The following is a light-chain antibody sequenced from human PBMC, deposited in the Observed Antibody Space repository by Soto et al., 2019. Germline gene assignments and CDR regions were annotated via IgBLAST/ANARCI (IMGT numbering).Light chain of an antibody. CDR3: QQYYDWPIT. Sequence: EIVLTQSPATLSVSPGERATLSCRASQSISTLLAWYQQKLGQAPRLLIYSASTRATGIPARFSGSGSGADFPLTISSLQSEDFAVYYFQQYYDWPITLGQGTRLDIK. CDR2: SAS. CDR1: QSISTL. J-gene: IGKJ5*01. V-gene: IGKV3-15*01.